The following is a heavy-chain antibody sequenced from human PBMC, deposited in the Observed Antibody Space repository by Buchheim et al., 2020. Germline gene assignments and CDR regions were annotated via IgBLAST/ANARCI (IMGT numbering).Heavy chain of an antibody. CDR3: ARASGRGANPYYFDY. J-gene: IGHJ4*02. Sequence: EVQMVQSGSEVQKPGGSLKISCKGSAYSFSTSWIGWVRQLPGKGLEWMGIIYPDDSDARYSPSFQGQVTISADKSISTAYLQWTSLRTSDTAIYFCARASGRGANPYYFDYWGQGTL. CDR2: IYPDDSDA. D-gene: IGHD4/OR15-4a*01. V-gene: IGHV5-51*01. CDR1: AYSFSTSW.